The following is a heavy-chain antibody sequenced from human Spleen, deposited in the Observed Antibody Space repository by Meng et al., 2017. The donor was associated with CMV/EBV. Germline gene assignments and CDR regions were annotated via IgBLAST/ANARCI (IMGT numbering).Heavy chain of an antibody. CDR2: IGAYNGNT. D-gene: IGHD3-16*01. CDR1: GYTFTSYG. V-gene: IGHV1-18*01. CDR3: ARDQEGADWLDP. Sequence: CKASGYTFTSYGISWVRQAPGQGLEWMGWIGAYNGNTNYAQKFQGRVTMTTDTSTSTAYMELRSLRSDDTAVYYCARDQEGADWLDPWGQGTLVTVSS. J-gene: IGHJ5*02.